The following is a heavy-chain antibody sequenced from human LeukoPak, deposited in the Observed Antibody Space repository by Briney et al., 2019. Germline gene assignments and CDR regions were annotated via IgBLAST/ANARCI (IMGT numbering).Heavy chain of an antibody. V-gene: IGHV3-21*01. D-gene: IGHD6-25*01. CDR1: GFTFSSYS. CDR3: ATGQRRFRFDY. Sequence: GGSLRLSCAASGFTFSSYSMNWVCQAPGKGLEWVSSISSSSSYIYYTDSVKGRFTISRDNAKNSLYLQMNSLRAEDTAVYYCATGQRRFRFDYWCQGTLVTVSS. CDR2: ISSSSSYI. J-gene: IGHJ4*02.